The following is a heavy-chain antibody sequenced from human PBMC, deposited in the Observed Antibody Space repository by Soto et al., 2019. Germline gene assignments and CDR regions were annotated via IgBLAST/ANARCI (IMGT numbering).Heavy chain of an antibody. CDR3: ARALQVAKGGFDP. J-gene: IGHJ5*02. CDR1: GFTVSNTY. V-gene: IGHV3-53*01. CDR2: IYTAGGT. D-gene: IGHD1-1*01. Sequence: GGSLRLSCAASGFTVSNTYMTWVRQPPGKGLECVSVIYTAGGTNYADSVKGRFIISRDNSKNTLYLQMNSLRAEDTAVYYCARALQVAKGGFDPWGQGTLVTVSS.